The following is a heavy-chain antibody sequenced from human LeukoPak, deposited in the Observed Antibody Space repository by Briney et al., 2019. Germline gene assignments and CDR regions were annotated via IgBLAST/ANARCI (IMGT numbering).Heavy chain of an antibody. Sequence: GGSLRLSCAASGFTFGSYGMHWVRQAPGKGLDWVAFVRYDGNNPYYSASVKGRFTISRDNSENTVYLQMNSLRVEDTALYYCAKDIDSLAFEDWGQGTLVTVSS. CDR2: VRYDGNNP. CDR3: AKDIDSLAFED. CDR1: GFTFGSYG. V-gene: IGHV3-30*02. J-gene: IGHJ4*02. D-gene: IGHD1-26*01.